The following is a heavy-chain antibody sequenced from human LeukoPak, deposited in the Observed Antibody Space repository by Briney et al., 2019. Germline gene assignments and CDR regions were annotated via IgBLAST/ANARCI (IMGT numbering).Heavy chain of an antibody. CDR3: ARHRGSSSLFDY. D-gene: IGHD6-6*01. CDR1: GFTFSDYS. CDR2: IYYSGST. Sequence: GSLRLSCAASGFTFSDYSMNWVRQPPGKGLEWIGSIYYSGSTYYNPSLKSRVTISVDTSKNQFSLKLSSVTAADTAVYYCARHRGSSSLFDYWGQGTLVTVSS. V-gene: IGHV4-38-2*01. J-gene: IGHJ4*02.